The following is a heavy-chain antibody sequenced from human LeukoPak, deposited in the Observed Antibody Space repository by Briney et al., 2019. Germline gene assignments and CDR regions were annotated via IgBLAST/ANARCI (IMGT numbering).Heavy chain of an antibody. Sequence: ASVKVSCKASGYNFTGYYMHWVRQAPGQGLEWMGWINPNSGGTNYAQKFQGRVTMTRDTSISTAYMELSRLRSDDTAVYYCARDGIAAAGQSDYWGQGTLVTVSS. J-gene: IGHJ4*02. CDR1: GYNFTGYY. CDR3: ARDGIAAAGQSDY. D-gene: IGHD6-13*01. V-gene: IGHV1-2*02. CDR2: INPNSGGT.